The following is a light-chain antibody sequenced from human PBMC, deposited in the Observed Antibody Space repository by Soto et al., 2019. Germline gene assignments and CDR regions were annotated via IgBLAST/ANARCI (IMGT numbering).Light chain of an antibody. J-gene: IGLJ1*01. CDR3: QSYDKTLSARYV. CDR2: GNN. CDR1: SSNIGANYD. V-gene: IGLV1-40*01. Sequence: QSVLTQPPSVSGAPGQRVTISCTGGSSNIGANYDVHWYQQRPGTAPKLLIFGNNNRPSGVPDRFSGSKSGTSASLAITGLQAEDEGDYYCQSYDKTLSARYVFGTGTKVTVL.